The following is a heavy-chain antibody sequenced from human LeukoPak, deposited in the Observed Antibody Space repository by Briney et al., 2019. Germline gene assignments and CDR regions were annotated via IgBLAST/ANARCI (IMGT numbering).Heavy chain of an antibody. J-gene: IGHJ4*02. CDR2: ISAYNGNT. D-gene: IGHD3-3*01. CDR1: GYTFTSYG. V-gene: IGHV1-18*01. Sequence: ASVKVSCKASGYTFTSYGISWVRQAPGQGLEWMGWISAYNGNTNYAQKLQGRVTMTTDTSTSTAYMELRGLRSDDTAVYYCARDRRLRFLEWQKVDYWGQGTLVTVSS. CDR3: ARDRRLRFLEWQKVDY.